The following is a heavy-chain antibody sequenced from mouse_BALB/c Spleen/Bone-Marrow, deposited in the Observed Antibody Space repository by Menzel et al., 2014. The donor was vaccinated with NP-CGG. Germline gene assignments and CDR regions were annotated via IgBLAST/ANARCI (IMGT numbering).Heavy chain of an antibody. Sequence: VHLVESGPGLVAPSQSLSITCTVSGFSLSRYSVHWVRQPPGEGLEWLGMIWRGGNTDYNSTLKSRLSITKDNSKSQVFLKMNSLQTDDTAMYYCARFSTTGTMDCWGQGTSVTVSS. CDR2: IWRGGNT. CDR3: ARFSTTGTMDC. V-gene: IGHV2-6-4*01. J-gene: IGHJ4*01. D-gene: IGHD1-1*01. CDR1: GFSLSRYS.